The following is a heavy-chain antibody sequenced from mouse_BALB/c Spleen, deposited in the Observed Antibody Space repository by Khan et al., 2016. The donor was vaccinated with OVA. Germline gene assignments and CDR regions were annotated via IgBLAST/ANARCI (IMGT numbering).Heavy chain of an antibody. Sequence: VQLVETGPGLVAPSQSLSITCTISGFSLTNYGVHWVRQPPGKGLEWMVVIWPAGSTTYNSDLIYSLDISTDNSKSHDFLKLHRLHTADTAMYYCARQPYYHYSIMDYWGQGTSVTVSS. CDR2: IWPAGST. CDR3: ARQPYYHYSIMDY. D-gene: IGHD2-4*01. J-gene: IGHJ4*01. V-gene: IGHV2-6-1*01. CDR1: GFSLTNYG.